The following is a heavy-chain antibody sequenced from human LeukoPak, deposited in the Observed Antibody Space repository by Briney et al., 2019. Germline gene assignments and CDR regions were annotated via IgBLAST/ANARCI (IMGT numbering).Heavy chain of an antibody. V-gene: IGHV1-69*04. Sequence: ASVKVSCKASEGTFSRYAISWVRQAPGQGLEWMGRISPTLGMANYAQKFQDRVTFTADKSTNIAYMELSSLRSEDTAVYYCARRLGHSTERYYSYGMDVWGQGTTVTVSS. CDR2: ISPTLGMA. CDR1: EGTFSRYA. J-gene: IGHJ6*02. CDR3: ARRLGHSTERYYSYGMDV. D-gene: IGHD1-14*01.